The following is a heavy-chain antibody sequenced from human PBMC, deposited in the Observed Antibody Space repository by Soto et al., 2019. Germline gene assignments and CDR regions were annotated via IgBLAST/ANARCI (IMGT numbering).Heavy chain of an antibody. CDR2: MYPCDSDT. Sequence: PXESLKISFKGSGYRFSSHWIGWVRQMPGKGLEWMGIMYPCDSDTRYSPSFQGQVTISADKSISTAYLQWSSLKASDTAMYYCARLVYSSSPLVPVDYWGQGTLVTVSS. CDR3: ARLVYSSSPLVPVDY. CDR1: GYRFSSHW. V-gene: IGHV5-51*01. J-gene: IGHJ4*02. D-gene: IGHD6-6*01.